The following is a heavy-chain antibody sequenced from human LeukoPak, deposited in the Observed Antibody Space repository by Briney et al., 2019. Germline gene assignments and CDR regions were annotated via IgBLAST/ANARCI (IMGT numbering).Heavy chain of an antibody. CDR1: GGSIRSYY. Sequence: PSETLSLTCTVSGGSIRSYYWSWIRQPPGKGLQWIGYVSYSGGTNYNPSLKSRVTLSVDASKNQVSLKLSSVTAADTALYYCARGETTTPFDYWGQGTLVTVSS. V-gene: IGHV4-59*01. CDR3: ARGETTTPFDY. CDR2: VSYSGGT. D-gene: IGHD4-11*01. J-gene: IGHJ4*02.